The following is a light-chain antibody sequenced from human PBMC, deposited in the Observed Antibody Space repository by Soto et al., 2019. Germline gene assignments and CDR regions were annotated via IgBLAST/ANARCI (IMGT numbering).Light chain of an antibody. Sequence: IVMTQSPLSLPVTPGEPASISCRSSQSLLHTNGYSYLDWYLQKPGQSPQLLIYLGSNRASGVPDRFSGSGSGTDFTLKISRVEDEDVGVYYCMQALQAWTFGQGTKVAIK. J-gene: IGKJ1*01. CDR2: LGS. V-gene: IGKV2-28*01. CDR1: QSLLHTNGYSY. CDR3: MQALQAWT.